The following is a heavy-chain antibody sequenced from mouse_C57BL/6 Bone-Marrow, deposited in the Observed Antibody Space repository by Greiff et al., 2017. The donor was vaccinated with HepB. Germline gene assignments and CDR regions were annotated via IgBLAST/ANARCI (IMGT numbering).Heavy chain of an antibody. CDR2: ISSGGSYT. D-gene: IGHD1-1*01. J-gene: IGHJ4*01. CDR1: GFTFSSYG. V-gene: IGHV5-6*01. CDR3: ARGNYYGSAMDY. Sequence: EVQLVESGGDLVKPGGSLKLSCAASGFTFSSYGMSWVRQTPDKRLEWVATISSGGSYTYYPDSVKGRFTISRDNAKNTLYLQMSSLKSEDTAMYYCARGNYYGSAMDYWGQGTSVTVSS.